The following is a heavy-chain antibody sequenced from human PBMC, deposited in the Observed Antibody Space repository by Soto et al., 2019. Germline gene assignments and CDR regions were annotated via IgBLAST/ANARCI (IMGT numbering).Heavy chain of an antibody. D-gene: IGHD6-6*01. J-gene: IGHJ6*02. CDR2: ISYDGSNK. CDR1: GFTFSSYA. V-gene: IGHV3-30-3*01. Sequence: QVQLVESGGGVVQPGRSLRLSCAASGFTFSSYAMHWVRQAPGKGLEWVAVISYDGSNKYYADSVKGRFTISRDNSKNTLYLQMNSRRAEDTAVYYCARDSKLLAARTVGYYGMDVWGQGTTVTVSS. CDR3: ARDSKLLAARTVGYYGMDV.